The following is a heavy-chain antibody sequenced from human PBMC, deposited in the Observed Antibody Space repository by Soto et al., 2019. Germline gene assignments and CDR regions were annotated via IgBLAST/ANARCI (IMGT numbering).Heavy chain of an antibody. D-gene: IGHD2-2*01. V-gene: IGHV1-69*01. CDR1: GGTFSSYA. CDR3: AREAVVPPLGGYYYYGMDV. J-gene: IGHJ6*02. CDR2: IIPIFGTA. Sequence: QVQLVQSGAEVKKPGSSVKVSCKASGGTFSSYAISWVRQAPGQGLEWMGGIIPIFGTANYAQKFQGRVTITADESTSTAYMELSSLRSEDTAVYYCAREAVVPPLGGYYYYGMDVWGQGTTVTVSS.